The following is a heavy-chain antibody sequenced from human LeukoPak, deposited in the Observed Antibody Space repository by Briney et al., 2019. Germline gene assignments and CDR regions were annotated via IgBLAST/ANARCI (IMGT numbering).Heavy chain of an antibody. CDR2: ISSSSSTI. CDR3: ARGDYGDYSR. CDR1: GFTFSSYA. Sequence: GGSLRLSCAASGFTFSSYAMTWVRQAPGKGLEWVSYISSSSSTIYYADSVKGRFTISRDNAKNSLYLQMNSLRAEDTAVYYCARGDYGDYSRWGQGTLVTVSS. D-gene: IGHD4-17*01. V-gene: IGHV3-48*01. J-gene: IGHJ4*02.